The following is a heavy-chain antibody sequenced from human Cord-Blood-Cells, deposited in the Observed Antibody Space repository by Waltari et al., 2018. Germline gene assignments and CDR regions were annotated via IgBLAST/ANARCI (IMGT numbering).Heavy chain of an antibody. CDR2: ISYDGSNK. V-gene: IGHV3-30-3*01. CDR1: GFTFSSYA. Sequence: QVQLVESGGGVVQPGRSLRLSCAASGFTFSSYAMHWVRQAPGKGLERVAVISYDGSNKYYADSVKGRFTISRDNSKNTLYLQMNSLRAEDTAVYYCARAYSSSCDYWGQGTLVTVSS. J-gene: IGHJ4*02. D-gene: IGHD6-13*01. CDR3: ARAYSSSCDY.